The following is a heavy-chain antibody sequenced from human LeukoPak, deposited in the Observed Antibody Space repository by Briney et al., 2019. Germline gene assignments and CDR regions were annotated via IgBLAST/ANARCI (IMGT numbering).Heavy chain of an antibody. J-gene: IGHJ6*03. Sequence: PGGSLRLSCAASGFTFSSYAMSWVRQAPGKGLEWVSAISGSGGSTYYADSVKGRFTISRDNSKNTLYLQMNSLRAEDTAVYYCARGDYSNAYRRYYYMDVWGKGTTVTVSS. CDR1: GFTFSSYA. CDR2: ISGSGGST. D-gene: IGHD4-11*01. V-gene: IGHV3-23*01. CDR3: ARGDYSNAYRRYYYMDV.